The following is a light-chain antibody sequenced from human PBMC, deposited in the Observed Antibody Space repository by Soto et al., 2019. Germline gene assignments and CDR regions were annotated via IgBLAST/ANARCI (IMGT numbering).Light chain of an antibody. CDR1: SSNIGAGYD. CDR3: QSYDSSLSGYV. V-gene: IGLV1-40*01. Sequence: QSVLTQPPSVSGAPGQRVTISCTGSSSNIGAGYDVHWYQQLPGTAPKLLIYGNTNRPSGVLDRLSGSKSGTSASLAITGLQAEDEADYYCQSYDSSLSGYVFGTGTKLTVL. J-gene: IGLJ1*01. CDR2: GNT.